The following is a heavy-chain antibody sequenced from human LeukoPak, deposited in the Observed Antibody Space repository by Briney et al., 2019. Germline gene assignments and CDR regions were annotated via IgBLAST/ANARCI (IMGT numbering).Heavy chain of an antibody. CDR3: AKGRGVPYEVVTAILDP. CDR2: TSYDGSNK. V-gene: IGHV3-30*18. J-gene: IGHJ5*02. D-gene: IGHD2-21*02. CDR1: GFTFSNYG. Sequence: GGSLRLSCAAYGFTFSNYGMHWVRQAPGKGLEWVAVTSYDGSNKYYADSVKGRFTISRDNSKNALYLQMNSLRAEGTAVYYCAKGRGVPYEVVTAILDPWGQGTLVTVSS.